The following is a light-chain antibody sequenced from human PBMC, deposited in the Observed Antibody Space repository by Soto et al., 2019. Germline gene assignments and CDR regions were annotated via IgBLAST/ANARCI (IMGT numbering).Light chain of an antibody. CDR1: SSDVGGYNY. Sequence: QSALTQPRSVSGSPGQSVTISCTGTSSDVGGYNYVSWYQQHPGKAPKLMIYDVSKRPSGVPDRFSGSKSGNTASLTISGLQAEDEADYNSCSYAGSYTYVFGTGTKVTVL. V-gene: IGLV2-11*01. CDR3: CSYAGSYTYV. J-gene: IGLJ1*01. CDR2: DVS.